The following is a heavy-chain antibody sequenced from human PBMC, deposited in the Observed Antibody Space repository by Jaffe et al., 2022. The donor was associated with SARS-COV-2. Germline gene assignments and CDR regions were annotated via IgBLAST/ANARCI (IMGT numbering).Heavy chain of an antibody. V-gene: IGHV3-74*01. CDR3: ASDGSYSLIN. D-gene: IGHD1-26*01. J-gene: IGHJ4*02. CDR1: GLAFRSTW. CDR2: INGGGSST. Sequence: EVQLVESGGGLVQPGGSLRLSCAASGLAFRSTWMHWVRQAPGRGLVWVSHINGGGSSTNYADSVKGRFTISRDNAKNTLYLQMNSLRAEDTAVYYCASDGSYSLINWGQGTLVTVSS.